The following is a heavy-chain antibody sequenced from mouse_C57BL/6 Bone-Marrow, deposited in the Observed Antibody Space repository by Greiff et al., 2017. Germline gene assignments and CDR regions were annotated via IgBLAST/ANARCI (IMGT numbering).Heavy chain of an antibody. CDR2: IYPGSGNT. CDR1: GYSFTSYY. V-gene: IGHV1-66*01. J-gene: IGHJ2*01. Sequence: QVQLKESGPELVKPGASVKISCKASGYSFTSYYIHWVKQRPGQGLEWIGWIYPGSGNTKYNEKFKGKATLTADTSSSTAYMQLSSLTSEDSAVYYCARPSVATDFDYWGQGTTLTVSS. CDR3: ARPSVATDFDY. D-gene: IGHD1-1*01.